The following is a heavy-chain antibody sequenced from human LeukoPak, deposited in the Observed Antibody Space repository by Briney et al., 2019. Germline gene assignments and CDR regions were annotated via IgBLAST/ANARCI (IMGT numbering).Heavy chain of an antibody. CDR2: TKQDGSEK. J-gene: IGHJ4*02. CDR3: ALSSGNYAIPFDY. CDR1: GFTFSRYW. V-gene: IGHV3-7*01. D-gene: IGHD1-26*01. Sequence: GGSLRLSCAASGFTFSRYWMSWVRQAPGKGLEWEANTKQDGSEKYYLESVKGRFTISRDNAKNSLYLHMNSLRGEDTAVYYCALSSGNYAIPFDYWGQGTLVTVSS.